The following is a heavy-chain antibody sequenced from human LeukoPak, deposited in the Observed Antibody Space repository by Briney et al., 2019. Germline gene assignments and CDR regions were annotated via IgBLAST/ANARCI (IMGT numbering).Heavy chain of an antibody. CDR3: AREIRKNYRFYLDH. CDR2: TYSGGAS. Sequence: GGSLRLSCAASGFTVNENYMNWVRQAPGKGLEWVSVTYSGGASYYAESLEGRFTASRDNGKNTLYLHMDSLRPEDTAVYYCAREIRKNYRFYLDHWGPGALVTVSS. J-gene: IGHJ4*02. CDR1: GFTVNENY. D-gene: IGHD1-7*01. V-gene: IGHV3-66*02.